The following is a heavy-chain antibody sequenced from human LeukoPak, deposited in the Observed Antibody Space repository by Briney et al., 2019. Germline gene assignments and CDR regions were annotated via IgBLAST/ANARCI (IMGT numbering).Heavy chain of an antibody. Sequence: PGGSLRLSCAASGVTLSSYAMSWARQAPGKGLEWVSGISSSGSGGNTYYADSVKGRFTISKDNSRKTLYLQMNSLRAEDTAVYYCAKVPISSGWPNFDYWGQGTLVTVSS. D-gene: IGHD6-19*01. CDR1: GVTLSSYA. CDR2: ISSSGSGGNT. CDR3: AKVPISSGWPNFDY. J-gene: IGHJ4*02. V-gene: IGHV3-23*01.